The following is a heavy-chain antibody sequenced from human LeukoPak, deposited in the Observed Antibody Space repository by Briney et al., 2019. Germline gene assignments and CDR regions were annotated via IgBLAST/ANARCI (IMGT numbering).Heavy chain of an antibody. J-gene: IGHJ4*02. CDR3: ARAPRGSSTWYIVY. V-gene: IGHV1-18*01. CDR2: ISPYNGNT. D-gene: IGHD6-13*01. Sequence: ASVKVSCKASGYTFNSYGISWVRQAPGQGLEWMGWISPYNGNTNYAQKFQGRVTMTTDTSTTTAYKELRSLGSDDTAVYYCARAPRGSSTWYIVYWGQGTLVTVSS. CDR1: GYTFNSYG.